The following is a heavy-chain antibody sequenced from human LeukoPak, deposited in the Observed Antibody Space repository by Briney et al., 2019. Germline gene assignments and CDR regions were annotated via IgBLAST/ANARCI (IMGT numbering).Heavy chain of an antibody. CDR3: ARRGLYSRIAWFDP. Sequence: SETLSLTCAVYGGSFSGYYWSWIRQPPGKGLEWIGEINHSGSTNNNPSLKSRVTISVDTSKNQFSLKLSSVTAADTAVYYCARRGLYSRIAWFDPWGQGTLVTVSS. CDR1: GGSFSGYY. CDR2: INHSGST. J-gene: IGHJ5*02. V-gene: IGHV4-34*01. D-gene: IGHD6-13*01.